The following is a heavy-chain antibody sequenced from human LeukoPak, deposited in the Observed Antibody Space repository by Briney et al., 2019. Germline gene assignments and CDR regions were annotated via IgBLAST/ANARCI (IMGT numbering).Heavy chain of an antibody. V-gene: IGHV3-21*01. Sequence: GGSLRLSCAASGFTFSSYSMNWVRQAPGKGLEWVSYISSSSSYIYYADSVKGRFTISRDNAKNSLYLQMNSLRPEDTAVYYCAKDWEDQRLANFYYYYGMDVWGQGTTVTVSS. D-gene: IGHD6-25*01. J-gene: IGHJ6*02. CDR2: ISSSSSYI. CDR1: GFTFSSYS. CDR3: AKDWEDQRLANFYYYYGMDV.